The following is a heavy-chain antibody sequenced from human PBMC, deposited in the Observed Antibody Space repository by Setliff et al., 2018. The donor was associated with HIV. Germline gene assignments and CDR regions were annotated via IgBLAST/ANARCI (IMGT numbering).Heavy chain of an antibody. CDR1: GYTFTTHD. CDR3: ARGIILGAGTLDY. Sequence: ASVKVSCKAFGYTFTTHDINWVRQAIGQGLEWMGWVNPNSGNTGYAQTFQGRVTITADESTSTAYMELSGLRSEDTAVYYCARGIILGAGTLDYWGQGTLVTVSS. CDR2: VNPNSGNT. D-gene: IGHD6-19*01. V-gene: IGHV1-8*03. J-gene: IGHJ4*02.